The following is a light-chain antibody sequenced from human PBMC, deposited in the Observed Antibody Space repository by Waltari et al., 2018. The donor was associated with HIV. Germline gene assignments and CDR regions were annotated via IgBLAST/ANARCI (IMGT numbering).Light chain of an antibody. CDR3: AAWDDSLL. Sequence: QSVLTQPPSASGTPGQRVTISCSGSSSNIGSKYVYWYQQLPGTAPKLLIYRNNQRPSGVPDRFSGSKSGTSASLAISGHRSEDEADYYCAAWDDSLLLGGGTKLTVL. CDR1: SSNIGSKY. J-gene: IGLJ2*01. V-gene: IGLV1-47*01. CDR2: RNN.